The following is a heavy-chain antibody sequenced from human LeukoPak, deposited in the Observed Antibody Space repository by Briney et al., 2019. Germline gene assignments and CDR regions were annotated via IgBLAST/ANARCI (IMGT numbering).Heavy chain of an antibody. V-gene: IGHV3-30*04. J-gene: IGHJ6*02. Sequence: GRSLRLSCAASGFTFSSYAMHWVRQAPGKRLEWVALISYDGRHKYYAHSVKGRFPISRDNSKNTPYLQMNGLGADDTAVYYWARDRCSGGSCSKLVGISYYYYYFGMDVSGQGTTVTVSS. CDR3: ARDRCSGGSCSKLVGISYYYYYFGMDV. CDR2: ISYDGRHK. CDR1: GFTFSSYA. D-gene: IGHD2-15*01.